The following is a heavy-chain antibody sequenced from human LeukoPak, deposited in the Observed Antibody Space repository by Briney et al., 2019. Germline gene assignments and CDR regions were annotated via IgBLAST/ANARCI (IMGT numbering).Heavy chain of an antibody. CDR2: IYTSGST. V-gene: IGHV4-4*07. J-gene: IGHJ4*02. D-gene: IGHD3-9*01. Sequence: PSETLSLTCTVFGVSISSFYWSWIRQPAGKGLQWIGRIYTSGSTNYSPSLRSRVTMSVDTSKNQFSLKLNCVTAADTAVYFCARGPDWPIDSWGQGTLVTVSS. CDR1: GVSISSFY. CDR3: ARGPDWPIDS.